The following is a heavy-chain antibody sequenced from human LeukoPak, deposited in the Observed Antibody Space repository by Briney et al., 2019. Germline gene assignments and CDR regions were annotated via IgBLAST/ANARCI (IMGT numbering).Heavy chain of an antibody. Sequence: PSETLSLTCTVSGGSISSYYWSWIRQPAGKGLEWIGRIHTSGSTNYNPSLKSRVTMSVDTSKNQFSLKLSSVTAADTAVYYCAGTIAVAGTEYYFDYWGQGTLATVSS. V-gene: IGHV4-4*07. J-gene: IGHJ4*02. CDR1: GGSISSYY. CDR2: IHTSGST. CDR3: AGTIAVAGTEYYFDY. D-gene: IGHD6-19*01.